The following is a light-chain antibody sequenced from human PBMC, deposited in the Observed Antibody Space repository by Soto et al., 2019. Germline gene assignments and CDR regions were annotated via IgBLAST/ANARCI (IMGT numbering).Light chain of an antibody. CDR3: VPRTTRPWT. V-gene: IGKV3-11*01. J-gene: IGKJ1*01. Sequence: EIVLTQSPGTLSFSPGERATLSCRASQSVSNHLAWYQHKPGQAPRLLIYDASNRATGIPARFSGSGFGTDVSLTISSLAHEDFTVYHCVPRTTRPWTCGHGSKVAIK. CDR1: QSVSNH. CDR2: DAS.